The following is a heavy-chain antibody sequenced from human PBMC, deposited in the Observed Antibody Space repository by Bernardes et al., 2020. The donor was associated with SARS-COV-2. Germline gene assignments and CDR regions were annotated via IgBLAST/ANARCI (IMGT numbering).Heavy chain of an antibody. J-gene: IGHJ4*02. CDR2: ISNDGSIK. CDR3: TRGLELELITWFDY. CDR1: GFTFSSSA. Sequence: GGSLRLSCTASGFTFSSSAMHWVRQAPGKGPEWVAVISNDGSIKYYTDSVKGRFTISRDNSKNTLYLLMNSLRTDDTAVDYCTRGLELELITWFDYWGQGTLVTVSS. V-gene: IGHV3-30-3*01. D-gene: IGHD1-7*01.